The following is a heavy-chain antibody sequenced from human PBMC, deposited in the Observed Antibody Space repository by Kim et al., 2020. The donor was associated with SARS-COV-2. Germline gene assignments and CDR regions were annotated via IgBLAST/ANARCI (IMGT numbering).Heavy chain of an antibody. Sequence: ALKCQGRVTMTRNTSISTAYMELSSLRSADTAVYYCARSRGMHSDTSGFNHWGQGTLVTVSS. D-gene: IGHD3-22*01. CDR3: ARSRGMHSDTSGFNH. J-gene: IGHJ4*02. V-gene: IGHV1-8*01.